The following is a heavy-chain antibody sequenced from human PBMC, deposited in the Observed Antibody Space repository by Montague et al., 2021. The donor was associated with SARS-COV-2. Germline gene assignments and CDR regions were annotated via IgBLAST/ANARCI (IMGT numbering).Heavy chain of an antibody. CDR3: SRQTTCGSPGYIDL. D-gene: IGHD5-12*01. Sequence: SETLSLTCTVSGGSINSNSYYCGWIRYPPEKVLEWIGSIYYSGTTDYNPSLKRRVIISVEPSKNQFPLKLTPVTAADTSVFYCSRQTTCGSPGYIDLRGRGTLVTGS. CDR2: IYYSGTT. J-gene: IGHJ2*01. CDR1: GGSINSNSYY. V-gene: IGHV4-39*01.